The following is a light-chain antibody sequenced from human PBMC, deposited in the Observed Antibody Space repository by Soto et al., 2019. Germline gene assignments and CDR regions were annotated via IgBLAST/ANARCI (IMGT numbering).Light chain of an antibody. CDR2: GTF. CDR1: QDIKTY. CDR3: QHLNHYPPFT. Sequence: IQLTQSPSSLSASVGDRVSITCRASQDIKTYLAWYQQKRGKAPKLLISGTFTLQSGVPSRFNGSGSGTDFTLTISRLQPEDFATYYCQHLNHYPPFTFGPGTKVDLE. V-gene: IGKV1-9*01. J-gene: IGKJ3*01.